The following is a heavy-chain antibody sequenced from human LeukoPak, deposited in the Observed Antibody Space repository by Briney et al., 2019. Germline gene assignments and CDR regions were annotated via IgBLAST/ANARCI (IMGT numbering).Heavy chain of an antibody. CDR2: TYYRSKWYN. D-gene: IGHD3-9*01. CDR1: GDSVSSNSAA. J-gene: IGHJ4*02. V-gene: IGHV6-1*01. CDR3: ARGAPRINYDILTGFDY. Sequence: SQTLSLTCAISGDSVSSNSAAWHWIRQSPSRGLEWLGRTYYRSKWYNDYAVSVKSRITINPDTSKNQFSMQLNSVTPEDTAVYYCARGAPRINYDILTGFDYWGQGTLVTVSS.